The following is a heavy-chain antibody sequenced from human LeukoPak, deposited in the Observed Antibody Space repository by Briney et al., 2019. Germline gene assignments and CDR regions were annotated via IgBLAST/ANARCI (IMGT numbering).Heavy chain of an antibody. J-gene: IGHJ5*02. CDR1: GYTFTGYY. CDR2: INPNSGGT. Sequence: ASVKVSCKASGYTFTGYYMHWVRQAPGQGLEWMGWINPNSGGTNYAQKFQGRVTMTWDTSISTAYMELSRLRSDDTAVYYCARDVGDTGNWFDPWGQRTLVTVSS. V-gene: IGHV1-2*02. D-gene: IGHD5-18*01. CDR3: ARDVGDTGNWFDP.